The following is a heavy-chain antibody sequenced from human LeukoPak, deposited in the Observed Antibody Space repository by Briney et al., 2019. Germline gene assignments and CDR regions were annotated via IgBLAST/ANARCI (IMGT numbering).Heavy chain of an antibody. CDR1: GFTFSSYA. V-gene: IGHV3-23*01. CDR2: INGGGVNT. Sequence: GGSLRLSCAASGFTFSSYAMSWVRQAPGKGLEWVSTINGGGVNTHYADSVKGRFTISRDNSKNTLYLQMNSLRAEDTAVYYCAKDLDTEYYFDYWGQGTLVIVSS. J-gene: IGHJ4*02. CDR3: AKDLDTEYYFDY.